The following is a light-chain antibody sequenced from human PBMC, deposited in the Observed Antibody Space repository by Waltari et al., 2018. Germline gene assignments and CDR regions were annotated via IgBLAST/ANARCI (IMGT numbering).Light chain of an antibody. J-gene: IGLJ2*01. CDR2: EVS. V-gene: IGLV2-14*01. CDR3: TSYTSSGTLVV. CDR1: SSDVGGYDY. Sequence: QSALTQPASVSGSPGQSITISCTGTSSDVGGYDYVSWYQQHPGKAPNLMIYEVSNRPSGVSNRFAASKSGNTASLTISGLQAEDEADYYCTSYTSSGTLVVFGGGTKLTVL.